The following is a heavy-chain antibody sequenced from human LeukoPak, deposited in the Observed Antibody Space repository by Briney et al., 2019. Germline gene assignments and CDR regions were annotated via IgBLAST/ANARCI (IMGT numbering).Heavy chain of an antibody. CDR1: GFTFSDYY. Sequence: GGSLRLSCAASGFTFSDYYMSWIRQAPGKGLEWVSYISSSTSCTNYADSVKGRFTISRDNAKNSLYLQMNSLRAEDTAVYYCAGGTYAFDIWGQGTMVTVSS. J-gene: IGHJ3*02. CDR3: AGGTYAFDI. V-gene: IGHV3-11*06. D-gene: IGHD2-2*01. CDR2: ISSSTSCT.